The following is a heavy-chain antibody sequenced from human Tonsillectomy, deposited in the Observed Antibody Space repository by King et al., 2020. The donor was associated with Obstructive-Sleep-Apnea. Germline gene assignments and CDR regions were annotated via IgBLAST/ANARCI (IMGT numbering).Heavy chain of an antibody. D-gene: IGHD6-19*01. V-gene: IGHV2-5*02. CDR1: GFSLSTSGVG. CDR2: IYWDDDK. Sequence: FTLKESGPTLVKPTQTLTLTCTFSGFSLSTSGVGVGWIRQAPGRALEWLALIYWDDDKRYSPSLKSRITITKDTSENKVVLNMTNMDPVYTATCYSANRSSGGPAGFDYWGQGTLVTVSA. CDR3: ANRSSGGPAGFDY. J-gene: IGHJ4*02.